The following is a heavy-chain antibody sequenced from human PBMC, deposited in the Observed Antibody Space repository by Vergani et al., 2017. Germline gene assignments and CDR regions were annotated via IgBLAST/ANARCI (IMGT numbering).Heavy chain of an antibody. D-gene: IGHD2-15*01. J-gene: IGHJ6*03. V-gene: IGHV3-30-3*01. CDR2: ISYDGSNK. CDR1: GFTFSSYA. Sequence: QVQLVESGGGVVQPGRSLRLSCAASGFTFSSYAMHWVRQAPGKGLEWVAVISYDGSNKYYADSVKGRFTISRDNSKNTLYLQMNSLRAEDTAVYYCARVRAATYYYYYYYMDVWGKGTTVTVSS. CDR3: ARVRAATYYYYYYYMDV.